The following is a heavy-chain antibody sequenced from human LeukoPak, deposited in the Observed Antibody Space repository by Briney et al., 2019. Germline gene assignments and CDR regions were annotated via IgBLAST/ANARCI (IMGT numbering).Heavy chain of an antibody. CDR1: GGSFSGYY. D-gene: IGHD5-18*01. J-gene: IGHJ4*02. V-gene: IGHV4-34*01. CDR3: ARSRYSYLDY. CDR2: INHSGST. Sequence: PSETLSLTCAVYGGSFSGYYWSWIRQPPGKGLEWIGEINHSGSTNYNPSLKSRVTISVDTSKNQFSLKLSSVTAADTAVYCCARSRYSYLDYWGQGTLVTVSS.